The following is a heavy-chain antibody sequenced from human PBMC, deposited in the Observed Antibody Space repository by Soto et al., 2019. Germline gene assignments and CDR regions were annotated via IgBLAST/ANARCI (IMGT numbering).Heavy chain of an antibody. CDR3: ARSCISNSCYTYGMDV. J-gene: IGHJ6*02. Sequence: QLQLQESGAGLIKPSQTLSLTCAVSGGSMSSGGYSWSWIRQPPGKGLEWIGYIYYGGTTYYTPSLRSRVTISLDRSNCEFSLKLSSVTAADTATYYCARSCISNSCYTYGMDVWGQGTTVTVSS. CDR2: IYYGGTT. V-gene: IGHV4-30-2*01. D-gene: IGHD2-2*02. CDR1: GGSMSSGGYS.